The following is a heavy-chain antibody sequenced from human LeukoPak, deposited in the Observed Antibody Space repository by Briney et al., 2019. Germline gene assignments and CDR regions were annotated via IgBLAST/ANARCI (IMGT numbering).Heavy chain of an antibody. V-gene: IGHV3-23*01. CDR3: AKDQRNYDILTGPWRWFDP. CDR1: GFTFSSYG. D-gene: IGHD3-9*01. Sequence: PGGSLRLSCAASGFTFSSYGMSWVRQAPGKGLEWVSAISGSGGSTYYADSVKGRFTISRDNSKNTLYLQMNSLRAEDTAVYYCAKDQRNYDILTGPWRWFDPWGQGTLVTVSS. CDR2: ISGSGGST. J-gene: IGHJ5*02.